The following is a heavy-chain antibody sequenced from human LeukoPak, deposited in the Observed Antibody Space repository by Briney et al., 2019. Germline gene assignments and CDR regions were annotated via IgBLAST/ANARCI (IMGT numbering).Heavy chain of an antibody. D-gene: IGHD4-17*01. J-gene: IGHJ4*02. CDR3: ARGRDDYGDPLDY. V-gene: IGHV1-3*01. Sequence: ASVKVSCKASGYTFTSYAMHWVRQAPGQRLEWMGWINAGNGNTKYSQKFQGRVTITRDTSASTAYMELSSLRSEDTAVYYRARGRDDYGDPLDYWGQGTLVTVSS. CDR1: GYTFTSYA. CDR2: INAGNGNT.